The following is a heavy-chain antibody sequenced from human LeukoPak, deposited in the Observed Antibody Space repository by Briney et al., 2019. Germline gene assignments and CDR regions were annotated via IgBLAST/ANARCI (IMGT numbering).Heavy chain of an antibody. CDR1: GFTFSSYA. D-gene: IGHD2-15*01. CDR2: ISSNGGST. CDR3: AKEQVATTLRYYDN. V-gene: IGHV3-64*01. J-gene: IGHJ4*02. Sequence: PGGSLRLSCAVSGFTFSSYAMHWVRQAPGKGLEYVAAISSNGGSTYYANSVKGRFTISRDNSKNTLYLQMGSLRAEDMAVYYCAKEQVATTLRYYDNWGQGTLVTVSS.